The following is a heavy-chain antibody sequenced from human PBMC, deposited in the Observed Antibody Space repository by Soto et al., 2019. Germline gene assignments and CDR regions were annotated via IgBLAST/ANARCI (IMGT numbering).Heavy chain of an antibody. V-gene: IGHV1-69*13. J-gene: IGHJ4*02. Sequence: GASVKVSCKASGGTFSSYAISWVRQAPGQGLEWMGGIIPIFGTANYAQKFQGRVTITADESTSTAYMELSSLRSEDTAVYYCAREGDNYDSSGYYSTQMDFDYWGQGTLVTVSS. CDR1: GGTFSSYA. D-gene: IGHD3-22*01. CDR3: AREGDNYDSSGYYSTQMDFDY. CDR2: IIPIFGTA.